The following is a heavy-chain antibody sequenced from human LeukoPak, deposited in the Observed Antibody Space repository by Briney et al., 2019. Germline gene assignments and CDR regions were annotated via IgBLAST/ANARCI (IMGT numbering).Heavy chain of an antibody. V-gene: IGHV4-59*12. CDR2: IYYSGST. D-gene: IGHD5-12*01. CDR1: GGSISSYY. Sequence: SETLSLTCTVSGGSISSYYWSWIRQPPGKGLEWIGYIYYSGSTNYNPSLKSRVTISVDTSKNQFSLKLSSVTAADTAVYYCARVVRLRGFYWGQGTLVTVSS. J-gene: IGHJ4*02. CDR3: ARVVRLRGFY.